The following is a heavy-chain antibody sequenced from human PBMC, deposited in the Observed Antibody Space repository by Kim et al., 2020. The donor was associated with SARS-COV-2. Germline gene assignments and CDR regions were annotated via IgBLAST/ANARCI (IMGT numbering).Heavy chain of an antibody. J-gene: IGHJ4*02. D-gene: IGHD3-22*01. V-gene: IGHV4-31*02. CDR3: ARAPIVVVITHFDY. Sequence: YNPSLKSRVTISVDTSKNQFSLKLSSVTAAYTAVYYCARAPIVVVITHFDYWGQGTLVTVSS.